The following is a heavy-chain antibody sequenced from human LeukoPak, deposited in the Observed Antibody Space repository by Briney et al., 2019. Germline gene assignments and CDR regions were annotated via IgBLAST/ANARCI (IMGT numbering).Heavy chain of an antibody. CDR1: GGSFSGYY. CDR2: INHSGST. J-gene: IGHJ6*02. V-gene: IGHV4-34*01. D-gene: IGHD6-6*01. CDR3: AGVGIAARPYYYGMDV. Sequence: SETLSLTCAVYGGSFSGYYWSWIRQPPGKGLEWIGEINHSGSTNYNPSLKSRVTISVDTSKNQFSLKLSSVTAADTAVYYCAGVGIAARPYYYGMDVWGQGTTVTVSS.